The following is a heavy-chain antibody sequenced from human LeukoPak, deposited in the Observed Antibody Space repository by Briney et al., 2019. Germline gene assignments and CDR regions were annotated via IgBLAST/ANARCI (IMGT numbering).Heavy chain of an antibody. V-gene: IGHV1-2*02. CDR3: ASETTVTPSFDY. CDR2: INPNSGGT. J-gene: IGHJ4*02. CDR1: GYTFTGYY. D-gene: IGHD4-17*01. Sequence: ASVKVSRKASGYTFTGYYMHWVRQAPGQGLEWMGWINPNSGGTNYAQKFQGRVTMTRDTSISTAYMELSRLRSDDTAVYYCASETTVTPSFDYWGQGTLVTVSS.